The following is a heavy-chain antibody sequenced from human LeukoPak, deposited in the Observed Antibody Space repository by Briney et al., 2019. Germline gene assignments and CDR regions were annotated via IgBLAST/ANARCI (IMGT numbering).Heavy chain of an antibody. CDR3: ARRERRDGYNSFYYYYGMDV. D-gene: IGHD5-24*01. Sequence: GGSLRLSCAASGFTFSDYYMSWVRQAPGKGLEWVSYISSSGSTIYYADSVKGRFTISRDNAKNSLYLQMNSLRAEDTAVYYCARRERRDGYNSFYYYYGMDVWGQGTTVTVSS. V-gene: IGHV3-11*01. CDR1: GFTFSDYY. CDR2: ISSSGSTI. J-gene: IGHJ6*02.